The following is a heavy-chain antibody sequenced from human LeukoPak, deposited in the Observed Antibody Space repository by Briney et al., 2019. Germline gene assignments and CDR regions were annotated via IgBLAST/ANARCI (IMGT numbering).Heavy chain of an antibody. V-gene: IGHV3-74*01. D-gene: IGHD3-22*01. J-gene: IGHJ3*01. CDR1: GFTFSSYW. CDR3: AKKYQAGYYYDSSGYS. CDR2: INSDGSST. Sequence: GGSLRLSCAASGFTFSSYWMHWVRQAPGKGLVWVSRINSDGSSTSYADSVKGRFTISRDNSKNTLYLQMNSLRAKDTAVYYCAKKYQAGYYYDSSGYSWGQGTMVTVSS.